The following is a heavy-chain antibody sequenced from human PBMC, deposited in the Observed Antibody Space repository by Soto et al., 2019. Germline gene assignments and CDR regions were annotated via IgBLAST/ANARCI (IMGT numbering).Heavy chain of an antibody. D-gene: IGHD6-13*01. J-gene: IGHJ5*02. CDR2: IGGSGGST. CDR3: AKVSYSSSWYFDP. Sequence: GGSLRLSCAAPGFTFSSYAISWVRQAPGKGLEWVSAIGGSGGSTYYADSVKGRFTISRDNSKNTLYLQMNSLRAEDTAVYYCAKVSYSSSWYFDPWGQGTLVTVSS. CDR1: GFTFSSYA. V-gene: IGHV3-23*01.